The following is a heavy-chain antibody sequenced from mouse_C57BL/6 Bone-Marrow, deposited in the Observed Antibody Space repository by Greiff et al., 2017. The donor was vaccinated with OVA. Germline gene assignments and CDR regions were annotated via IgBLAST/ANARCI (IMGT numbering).Heavy chain of an antibody. J-gene: IGHJ4*01. CDR2: IYPGNSDT. CDR3: TNFITTGDYAMDY. V-gene: IGHV1-5*01. CDR1: GYTFTSYW. D-gene: IGHD1-1*01. Sequence: EVQLQQSGTVLARPGASVKMSCKTSGYTFTSYWMHWVKQRPGQGLEWIGDIYPGNSDTSSNQKFKGKAKLTAVTTASTAYMELSSLTNEDSAVYYCTNFITTGDYAMDYWGQGTSGTVSS.